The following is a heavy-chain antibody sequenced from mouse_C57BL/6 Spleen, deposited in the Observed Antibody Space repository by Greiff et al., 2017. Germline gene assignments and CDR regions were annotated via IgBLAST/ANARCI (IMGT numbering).Heavy chain of an antibody. V-gene: IGHV5-4*01. CDR2: ISDGGSYT. J-gene: IGHJ4*01. CDR1: GFTFSSYA. CDR3: AREGYGSSFYYAMDY. Sequence: DVHLVESGGGLVKPGGSLKLSCAASGFTFSSYAMSWVRQTPEKRLEWVATISDGGSYTYYPDNVKGRFTISRDNAKNNLYLQMSHLKSEDTAMYYCAREGYGSSFYYAMDYWGQGTSVTVSS. D-gene: IGHD1-1*01.